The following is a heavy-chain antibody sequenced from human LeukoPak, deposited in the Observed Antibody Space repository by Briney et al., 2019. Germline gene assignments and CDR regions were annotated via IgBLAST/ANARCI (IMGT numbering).Heavy chain of an antibody. CDR3: ASLTHEPGRTNYYYGMDV. CDR1: GGSFSGYY. V-gene: IGHV4-34*01. CDR2: INHSGSA. J-gene: IGHJ6*02. D-gene: IGHD1-7*01. Sequence: SETLSLTCAVYGGSFSGYYWSWIRQPPGKGLEWIGEINHSGSANYNPSLKSRVTISVDKSKNQFSLKLSSVTAADTAVYYCASLTHEPGRTNYYYGMDVWGQGTTVTVSS.